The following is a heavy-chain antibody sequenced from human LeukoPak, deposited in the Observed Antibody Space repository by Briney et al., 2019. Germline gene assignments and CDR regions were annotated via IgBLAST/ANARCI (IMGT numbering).Heavy chain of an antibody. V-gene: IGHV3-53*01. J-gene: IGHJ6*03. CDR2: IYKNAIT. CDR1: GFTVSSNY. D-gene: IGHD3-10*01. CDR3: ARSLRVRGVPDYMDV. Sequence: GGSLRLSSAASGFTVSSNYMTWVRQAPGKGLEWVSVIYKNAITYHADTVTGRFTISRDNAKNMLYLQMNSLRADDTAVYYCARSLRVRGVPDYMDVWGKGTTVIISS.